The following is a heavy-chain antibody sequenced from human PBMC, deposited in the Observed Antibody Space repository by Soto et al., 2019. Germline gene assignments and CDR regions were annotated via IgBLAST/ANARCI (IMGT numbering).Heavy chain of an antibody. CDR2: IHSSGSI. D-gene: IGHD3-10*01. Sequence: PSETLSLTCTVSGGSISSDDYYWSWIRQAPGRGLEWIGYIHSSGSIYYNPSLKSRVTISVDTSKNQFSLKLSSVTAADTAVYYCARGHALRGVKEYYYGMDVWGQGTTVTVSS. CDR3: ARGHALRGVKEYYYGMDV. CDR1: GGSISSDDYY. J-gene: IGHJ6*02. V-gene: IGHV4-30-4*01.